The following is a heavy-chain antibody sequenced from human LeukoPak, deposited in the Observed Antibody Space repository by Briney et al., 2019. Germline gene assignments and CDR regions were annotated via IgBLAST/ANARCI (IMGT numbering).Heavy chain of an antibody. Sequence: PSETLSLTCTVSGGSISSYYWSCIRQPAGKGLEWIGRIYTSGSTNYNPSLKSRVTISVDKSKNQFSLKLRSVTAADTAVYYCARETPVRPFDYWGQGTLVTVSS. V-gene: IGHV4-4*07. CDR2: IYTSGST. CDR1: GGSISSYY. D-gene: IGHD2-8*01. CDR3: ARETPVRPFDY. J-gene: IGHJ4*02.